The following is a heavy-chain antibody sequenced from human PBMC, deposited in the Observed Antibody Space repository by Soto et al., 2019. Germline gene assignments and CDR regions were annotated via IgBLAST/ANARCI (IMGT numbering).Heavy chain of an antibody. CDR1: GFTFSSYG. D-gene: IGHD3-10*01. J-gene: IGHJ6*02. CDR3: AKGNRGASYYYGSGSYKTYYYGMDV. V-gene: IGHV3-30*18. CDR2: ISYDGSNK. Sequence: GGSLRLSCAASGFTFSSYGMHWVRQAPGKGLEWVAVISYDGSNKYYADSAKGRFTISRDNSKSTLYLQMNSLRAEDTAVYYCAKGNRGASYYYGSGSYKTYYYGMDVWGQGTTVTVSS.